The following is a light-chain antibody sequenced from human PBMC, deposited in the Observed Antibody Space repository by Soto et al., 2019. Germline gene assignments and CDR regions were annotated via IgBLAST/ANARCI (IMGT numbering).Light chain of an antibody. Sequence: VMTQSPATLSVSPGERTTLSCRASQRVSSNLAWYQQKPGQAPRLLIYGAFPRATGFPARFSGSGSGTEFTLTITSLQSEDFAVYYCQQYNNWPYTFGQGTKLEIK. CDR2: GAF. CDR3: QQYNNWPYT. J-gene: IGKJ2*01. CDR1: QRVSSN. V-gene: IGKV3-15*01.